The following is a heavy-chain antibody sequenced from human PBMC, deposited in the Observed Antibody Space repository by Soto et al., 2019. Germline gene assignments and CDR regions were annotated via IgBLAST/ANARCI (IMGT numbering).Heavy chain of an antibody. V-gene: IGHV3-23*01. J-gene: IGHJ4*02. Sequence: PGGSLRLSCAASGFTFTNYAMTWVRQAPGEGLEWVSAIRGSGTSTYYADSVKGRFTISRDNSKNTLYLQMNSLRAEDTAVYYCAKYGGQLLDYWGPGTLVTVSS. CDR1: GFTFTNYA. CDR2: IRGSGTST. D-gene: IGHD2-2*01. CDR3: AKYGGQLLDY.